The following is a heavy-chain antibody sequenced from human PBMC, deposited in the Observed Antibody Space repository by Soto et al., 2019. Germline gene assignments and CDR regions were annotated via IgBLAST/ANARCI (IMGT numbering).Heavy chain of an antibody. CDR3: ARGGTVYAIGRYYYYGMDV. V-gene: IGHV4-34*01. D-gene: IGHD2-8*01. CDR2: INHSGST. Sequence: SETLSLTCAVYGGSFSGYYCSWIRQPPGKGLEWIGEINHSGSTNYNPSLKSRVTISVDTSKNQFSLKLSSVTAADTAVYYCARGGTVYAIGRYYYYGMDVWGQGTTVTVSS. CDR1: GGSFSGYY. J-gene: IGHJ6*02.